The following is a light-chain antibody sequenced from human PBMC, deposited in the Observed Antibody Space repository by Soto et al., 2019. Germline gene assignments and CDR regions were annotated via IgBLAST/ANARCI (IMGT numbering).Light chain of an antibody. V-gene: IGKV1-39*01. Sequence: DIQMTQSPSSLSASLGDRVTXXXXASQNIFTYLNWYQQKPGKAPNLLIFAASTLRSGVPSRFSGSGSGTDFTLTISSLQREDFATYHCQQSYSAPLTFGQGTKVDIK. CDR2: AAS. J-gene: IGKJ1*01. CDR3: QQSYSAPLT. CDR1: QNIFTY.